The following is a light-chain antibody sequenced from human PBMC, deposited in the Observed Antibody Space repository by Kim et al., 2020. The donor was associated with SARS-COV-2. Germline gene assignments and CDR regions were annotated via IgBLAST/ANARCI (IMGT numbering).Light chain of an antibody. V-gene: IGKV3-11*01. CDR2: GAS. CDR1: QSVSSY. Sequence: SPGERATLSCRASQSVSSYLAWYQQKPGQAPRLLIYGASNRATGIPARFSGSGSGTDFTLTISSLESEDFAVYYCQQRSNWPPWTFGQGTKVDIK. J-gene: IGKJ1*01. CDR3: QQRSNWPPWT.